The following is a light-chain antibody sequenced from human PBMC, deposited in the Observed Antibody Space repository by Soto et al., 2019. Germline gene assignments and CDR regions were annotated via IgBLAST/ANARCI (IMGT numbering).Light chain of an antibody. CDR3: QQYNNWPRT. Sequence: EVMLTQSPDTLSLSPGDTATLSCRASQSVCTYLAWYQQKPGQAPRLLIYAASSRATGIPDRFSGSGSGTDFTLTISRLEPEDFALYYCQQYNNWPRTFGQGTKVDIK. CDR2: AAS. V-gene: IGKV3-20*01. J-gene: IGKJ1*01. CDR1: QSVCTY.